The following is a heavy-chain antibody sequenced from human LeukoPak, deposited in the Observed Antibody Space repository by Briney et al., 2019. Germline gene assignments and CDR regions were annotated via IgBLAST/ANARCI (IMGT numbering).Heavy chain of an antibody. J-gene: IGHJ4*02. CDR3: ATRVACSSTSCYSFDY. D-gene: IGHD2-2*01. CDR1: GYTLTELS. Sequence: VASVKVSCKVSGYTLTELSMHWVRQAPGKGLEWMGGFDPGDGETIYAQKFQGRVTMTEDTSTDTAYMELSSLRSEDTAVYYCATRVACSSTSCYSFDYWGQGTLVTVSS. CDR2: FDPGDGET. V-gene: IGHV1-24*01.